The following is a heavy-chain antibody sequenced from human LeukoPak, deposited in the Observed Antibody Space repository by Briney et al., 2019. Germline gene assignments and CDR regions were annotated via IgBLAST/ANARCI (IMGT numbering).Heavy chain of an antibody. CDR1: GGSISSSSYY. CDR3: AEGMGSAVAGADEYFQH. Sequence: SETLSLTCTVSGGSISSSSYYWGWIRQPPGKGLEWIGTIYYSESTYYNPSLKSRVTISVDTSKNQFSLRLNSVTAADTAMYYCAEGMGSAVAGADEYFQHWGQGTLVTVSS. D-gene: IGHD6-19*01. CDR2: IYYSEST. V-gene: IGHV4-39*01. J-gene: IGHJ1*01.